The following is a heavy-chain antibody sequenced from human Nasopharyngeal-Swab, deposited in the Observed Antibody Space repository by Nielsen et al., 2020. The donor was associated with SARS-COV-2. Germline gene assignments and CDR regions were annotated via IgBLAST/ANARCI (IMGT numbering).Heavy chain of an antibody. V-gene: IGHV3-11*01. CDR2: ISSSGSTI. D-gene: IGHD3-3*01. CDR1: GFTFSDYY. Sequence: GESLKISFAASGFTFSDYYMSWIRQAPGKGLEWVSYISSSGSTIYYADSVKGRFTISRDNAKNSLYLQMNSLRAEDTAVYYCARDITWFTISGDGMDVWGQGTTVTVSS. CDR3: ARDITWFTISGDGMDV. J-gene: IGHJ6*02.